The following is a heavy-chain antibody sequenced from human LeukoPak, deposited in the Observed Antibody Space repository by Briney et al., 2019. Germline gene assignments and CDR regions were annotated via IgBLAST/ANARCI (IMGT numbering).Heavy chain of an antibody. V-gene: IGHV3-33*06. D-gene: IGHD6-19*01. J-gene: IGHJ1*01. CDR2: IWYDGSNK. Sequence: GGSLRLSCAASGFTFSSYGMHWVRQAPGKGLEWVAVIWYDGSNKYYADSVKGRFTISRDNSKNTLYLQMNSLRAEDTAVYYCAKEDPPYSSGWYEYFQHWGLGTLVTVSS. CDR1: GFTFSSYG. CDR3: AKEDPPYSSGWYEYFQH.